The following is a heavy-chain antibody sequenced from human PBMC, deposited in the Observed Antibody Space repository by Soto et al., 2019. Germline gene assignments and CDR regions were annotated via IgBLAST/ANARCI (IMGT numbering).Heavy chain of an antibody. CDR1: GFTFSRYS. CDR3: ARDLREWGLFCFDL. V-gene: IGHV3-48*02. CDR2: ISSSSTTV. D-gene: IGHD1-26*01. J-gene: IGHJ4*02. Sequence: GGSLSLSCAASGFTFSRYSMNWARQAPGKGLEWVSYISSSSTTVYYADSVKGRFTISRDNAKNSLYLQMSSLRDEDTAVYYCARDLREWGLFCFDLWGQGMQVTSPQ.